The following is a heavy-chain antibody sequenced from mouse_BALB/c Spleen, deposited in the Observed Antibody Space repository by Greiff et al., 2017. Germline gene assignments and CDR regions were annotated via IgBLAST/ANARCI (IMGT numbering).Heavy chain of an antibody. Sequence: VKLEESGPGLVQPSQSLSITCTVSGFSLTSYGVHWVRQSPGKGLEWLGVIWSGGSTDYNAAFISRLSISKDNSKSQVFFKMNSLQANDTAIYYCARNPGLRGAMDYWGQGTSVTVSS. V-gene: IGHV2-2*02. CDR2: IWSGGST. CDR3: ARNPGLRGAMDY. D-gene: IGHD1-1*01. J-gene: IGHJ4*01. CDR1: GFSLTSYG.